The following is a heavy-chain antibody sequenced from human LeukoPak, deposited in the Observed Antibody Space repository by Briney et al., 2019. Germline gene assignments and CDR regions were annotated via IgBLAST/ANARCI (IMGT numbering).Heavy chain of an antibody. D-gene: IGHD5-24*01. CDR1: GGSISSSSYY. V-gene: IGHV4-39*01. CDR3: ARQDGYNQLPYYYMDV. Sequence: SSETLSLTCTVSGGSISSSSYYWGWIRQPPGKGLEWIGSIYYSESTYYNPSLKSRVTISVDTSKNQFSLKLSSVTAADTAVYYCARQDGYNQLPYYYMDVWGKGTTVTISS. J-gene: IGHJ6*03. CDR2: IYYSEST.